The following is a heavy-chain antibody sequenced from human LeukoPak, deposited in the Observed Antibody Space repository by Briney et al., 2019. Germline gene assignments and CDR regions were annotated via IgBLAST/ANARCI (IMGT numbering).Heavy chain of an antibody. CDR2: IYYSGST. J-gene: IGHJ4*02. CDR3: ARGATIQDY. Sequence: SETLSLTCTVSGGSISSYYWSWIRQPPGKGLEWIGYIYYSGSTDYNPSLKSRVTISVATSKNQFSLKLSSVTAADTAVYYCARGATIQDYWGQGTLVTVSS. CDR1: GGSISSYY. V-gene: IGHV4-59*01. D-gene: IGHD5-12*01.